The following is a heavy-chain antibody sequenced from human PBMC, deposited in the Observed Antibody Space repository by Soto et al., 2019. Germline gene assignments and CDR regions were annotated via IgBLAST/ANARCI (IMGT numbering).Heavy chain of an antibody. CDR3: ATRVFGVVYYPFDY. D-gene: IGHD3-3*01. CDR1: GFTFSSYA. Sequence: PGGSLRLSCAASGFTFSSYAMSWVRQAPGKGLEWVSAISGSGGSTYYADSVKGRFTISRDNSKNTLYLQMNSLRAEDTAVYYRATRVFGVVYYPFDYWGQGTLVTVSS. V-gene: IGHV3-23*01. J-gene: IGHJ4*02. CDR2: ISGSGGST.